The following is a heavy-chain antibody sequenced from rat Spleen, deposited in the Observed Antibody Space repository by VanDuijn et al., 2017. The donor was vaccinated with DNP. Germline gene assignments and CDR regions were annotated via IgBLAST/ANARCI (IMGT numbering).Heavy chain of an antibody. CDR2: ISYIGGTP. J-gene: IGHJ2*01. CDR3: TTTHYFDGWFPFDY. V-gene: IGHV5-20*01. CDR1: GFTFSDYY. Sequence: EVLLVESDGGLVQPGRSLKLSCAVSGFTFSDYYMAWVRQAPAKGLEWVATISYIGGTPYYRDSVKGRFTISRDNAESTLYLQMDSLRSEDTATYYCTTTHYFDGWFPFDYWGQGVMVTVSS. D-gene: IGHD1-12*02.